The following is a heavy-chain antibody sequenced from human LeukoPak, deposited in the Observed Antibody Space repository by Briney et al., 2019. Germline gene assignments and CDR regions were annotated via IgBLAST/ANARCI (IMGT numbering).Heavy chain of an antibody. Sequence: GGSLRLSCEASAFSFSSYSMNWVRQAPGKGLEWVSSISSTSSFTNYADSVKGRFTISRDNARNSLYLQMNSLRAEDTAVHYCARVGCRGGSCSSRGDYYYGMDVWGQGTTVTVSS. V-gene: IGHV3-21*01. J-gene: IGHJ6*02. CDR2: ISSTSSFT. CDR1: AFSFSSYS. CDR3: ARVGCRGGSCSSRGDYYYGMDV. D-gene: IGHD2-15*01.